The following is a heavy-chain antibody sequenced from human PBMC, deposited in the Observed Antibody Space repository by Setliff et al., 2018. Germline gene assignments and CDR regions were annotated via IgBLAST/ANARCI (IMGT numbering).Heavy chain of an antibody. D-gene: IGHD2-15*01. CDR1: GGSISTFY. V-gene: IGHV4-59*01. CDR3: ARGHCSSGECPNYFDP. Sequence: SETLSLTCTVSGGSISTFYWSWIRQSPEKGLEWIAYIHYSGSTNQNPSLKSRVTISLDTPKNQFSLKLSYMTAADTAVYYCARGHCSSGECPNYFDPWGQGTQVTVSS. CDR2: IHYSGST. J-gene: IGHJ5*02.